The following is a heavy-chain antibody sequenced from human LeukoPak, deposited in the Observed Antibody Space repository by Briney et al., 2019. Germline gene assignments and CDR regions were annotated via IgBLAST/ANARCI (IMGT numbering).Heavy chain of an antibody. D-gene: IGHD6-6*01. V-gene: IGHV4-39*07. CDR3: AREIPSSSSIDYYYYMDV. Sequence: SETLSLTCTVSGGSISSSSYYWGWIRQPPGKGLEWIGSIYYSGSTYYNPSLKSRVTISVDTSKNQFSLKLSPVTAADTAVYYCAREIPSSSSIDYYYYMDVWGKGTTVTVSS. CDR1: GGSISSSSYY. J-gene: IGHJ6*03. CDR2: IYYSGST.